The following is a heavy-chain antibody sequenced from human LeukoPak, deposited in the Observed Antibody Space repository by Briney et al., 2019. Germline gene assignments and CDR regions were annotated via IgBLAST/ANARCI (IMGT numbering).Heavy chain of an antibody. D-gene: IGHD3-10*01. CDR1: GGSISSSSYY. CDR3: ARDGSGSYYNSEFDY. V-gene: IGHV4-39*02. J-gene: IGHJ4*02. CDR2: IYYSGST. Sequence: SETLSLTCTVSGGSISSSSYYWGWIRQPPGKGLEWIGSIYYSGSTYYNPSLKSRVTISVDTSKNQFSLKLSSVTAADTAVYYCARDGSGSYYNSEFDYWGQGTLVTVSS.